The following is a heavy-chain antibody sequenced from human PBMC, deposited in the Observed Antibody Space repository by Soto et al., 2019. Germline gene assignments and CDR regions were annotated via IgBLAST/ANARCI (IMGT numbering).Heavy chain of an antibody. V-gene: IGHV3-30-3*01. Sequence: QVQLVESGGGVVQPGRSLRLSCAASGFTFSSYAMHWVRQAPGKGLEWVAVISYDGSNKYYADSVKGRFTISRDNSKITLYLQMNSRRAEDTAVYFCAREAGGYRPFDPWGQGTLVTVSS. D-gene: IGHD5-12*01. CDR2: ISYDGSNK. J-gene: IGHJ5*02. CDR3: AREAGGYRPFDP. CDR1: GFTFSSYA.